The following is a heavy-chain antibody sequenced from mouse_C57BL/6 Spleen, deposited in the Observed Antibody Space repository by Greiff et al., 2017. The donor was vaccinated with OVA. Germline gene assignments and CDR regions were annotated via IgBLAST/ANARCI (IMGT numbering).Heavy chain of an antibody. CDR1: GYAFSSYW. Sequence: QVQLKQSGAELVKPGASVKISCKASGYAFSSYWMNWVKQRPGKGLEWIGQIYPGDGDTNYNGKFKGKATLTADKSSSTAYMQLSSLTSEDSAVYFCARSLWDRYFDVWGTGTTVTVSS. CDR2: IYPGDGDT. V-gene: IGHV1-80*01. D-gene: IGHD4-1*01. J-gene: IGHJ1*03. CDR3: ARSLWDRYFDV.